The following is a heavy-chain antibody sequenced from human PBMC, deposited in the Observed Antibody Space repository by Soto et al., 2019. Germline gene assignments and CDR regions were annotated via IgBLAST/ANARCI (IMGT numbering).Heavy chain of an antibody. Sequence: SETLSLTCAVYGGSFSGYYCSWIRQPPGKGLEWIGEINHSGSTNYDPSLKSRVTISVDTSKNQFSLKLSSVTAADTAVYYCARAFKQRVYYYYYYMDVWGKGTTVTVSS. CDR1: GGSFSGYY. V-gene: IGHV4-34*01. CDR2: INHSGST. J-gene: IGHJ6*03. CDR3: ARAFKQRVYYYYYYMDV. D-gene: IGHD3-3*02.